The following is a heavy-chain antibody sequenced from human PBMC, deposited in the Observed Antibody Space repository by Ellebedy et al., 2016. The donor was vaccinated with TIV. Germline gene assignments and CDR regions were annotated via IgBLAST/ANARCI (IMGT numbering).Heavy chain of an antibody. CDR1: GFTFSSYA. CDR3: ARDNWYKIDI. Sequence: GESLKISCAASGFTFSSYAMSWVRQAPGKGLEWVSTISGSGGSTYYADSVKGRFTISRDNSKKTLYLQMNSPRAEDTAVYFCARDNWYKIDIWGQGTLVTVSA. CDR2: ISGSGGST. D-gene: IGHD1/OR15-1a*01. V-gene: IGHV3-23*01. J-gene: IGHJ4*02.